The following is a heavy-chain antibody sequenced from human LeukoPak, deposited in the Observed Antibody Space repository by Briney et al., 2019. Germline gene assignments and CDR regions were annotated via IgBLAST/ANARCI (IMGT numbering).Heavy chain of an antibody. CDR2: IRSKTDNYAT. J-gene: IGHJ4*02. CDR1: GFTFSGSA. D-gene: IGHD4-17*01. CDR3: STASTATLDY. V-gene: IGHV3-73*01. Sequence: GGSLRLSCATSGFTFSGSAMHWVRPASGRGLEWVGRIRSKTDNYATAYAASVKGRFIISRDDSKNTAYLQMDSLKIEDTAVYYCSTASTATLDYWGQGTLVTVSS.